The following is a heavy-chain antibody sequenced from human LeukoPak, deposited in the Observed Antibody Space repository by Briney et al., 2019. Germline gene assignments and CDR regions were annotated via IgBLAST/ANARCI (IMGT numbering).Heavy chain of an antibody. CDR2: LSHDESNR. Sequence: GGSLRLSCAASGFTSSRSPMHWVRQAPGKGLEWVAILSHDESNRYYADSVRGRFNISRDDSKNTLYLQINSLTAEDTAMYYCARGGSDGYNYRAFDIWGQGTMVTVSS. J-gene: IGHJ3*02. D-gene: IGHD5-24*01. CDR1: GFTSSRSP. V-gene: IGHV3-30*04. CDR3: ARGGSDGYNYRAFDI.